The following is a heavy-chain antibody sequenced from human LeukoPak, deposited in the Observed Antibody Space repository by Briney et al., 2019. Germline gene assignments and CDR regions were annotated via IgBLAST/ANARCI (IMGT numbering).Heavy chain of an antibody. CDR3: ARDPLKIRPTYYYYYYMDV. D-gene: IGHD3-3*02. CDR1: GYTFTGYY. Sequence: ASVKVSCKASGYTFTGYYMHWVRQAPGQGLEWMGRINPNSGGTNYAQKFQGRVTMTRDTSVSTAYMELSRLRSDDTAVYYCARDPLKIRPTYYYYYYMDVWGKGTTVTVSS. V-gene: IGHV1-2*06. J-gene: IGHJ6*03. CDR2: INPNSGGT.